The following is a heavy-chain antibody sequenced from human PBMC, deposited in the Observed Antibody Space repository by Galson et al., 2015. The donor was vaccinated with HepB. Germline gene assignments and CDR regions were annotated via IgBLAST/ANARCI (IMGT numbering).Heavy chain of an antibody. CDR1: GDSVSSNSAA. V-gene: IGHV6-1*01. J-gene: IGHJ6*03. CDR2: TYYRSKWYN. CDR3: ARDSMIVNELYYYYYIDV. Sequence: CAISGDSVSSNSAAWNWIRQSPSRGLEWLGRTYYRSKWYNDYAVSVKSRITINPDTSKNQFSLQLNSVTPEDTAVYYCARDSMIVNELYYYYYIDVWGKGTTVTVSS. D-gene: IGHD3-22*01.